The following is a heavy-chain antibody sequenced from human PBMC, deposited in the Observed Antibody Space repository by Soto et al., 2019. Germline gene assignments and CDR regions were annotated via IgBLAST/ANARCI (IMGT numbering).Heavy chain of an antibody. V-gene: IGHV3-30*18. J-gene: IGHJ6*02. CDR2: ISYDGSNK. CDR3: ANLASIFGVVTIPYYYGMDV. Sequence: GGSLRLSCAGSGITFSSYGMHWVRQAPCKGLEWVAVISYDGSNKYYADSVKGRFTISRDNSKNTLYLQMNSLRAEDTAVYYCANLASIFGVVTIPYYYGMDVWGQGTTVTVSS. CDR1: GITFSSYG. D-gene: IGHD3-3*01.